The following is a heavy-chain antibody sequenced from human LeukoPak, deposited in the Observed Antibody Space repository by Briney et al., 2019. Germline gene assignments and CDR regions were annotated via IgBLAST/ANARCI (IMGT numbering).Heavy chain of an antibody. CDR2: INHSGST. D-gene: IGHD4-17*01. Sequence: PSETLSLTCAVYGGSFSGYYWSWIRQPPGKGLEWIGEINHSGSTNYNPSLKSRVTISVDTSKNQFSLKLSSVTAADTAVYYCARQGYADFSPRPFDYWGQGTLVTVSS. CDR1: GGSFSGYY. J-gene: IGHJ4*02. V-gene: IGHV4-34*01. CDR3: ARQGYADFSPRPFDY.